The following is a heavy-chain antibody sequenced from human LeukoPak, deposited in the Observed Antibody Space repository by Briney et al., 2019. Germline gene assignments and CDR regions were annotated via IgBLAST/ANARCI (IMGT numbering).Heavy chain of an antibody. CDR1: GVSISSGGYY. D-gene: IGHD2-2*01. CDR2: IYYSGST. J-gene: IGHJ6*02. Sequence: SETLSLTCTVSGVSISSGGYYWSWIRQHPGKGLEWIGYIYYSGSTYYNPSLKSRVTISVDTSKNQFSLKLSSVTAADTAVYYCARVGLVPSSNYGMDVWGQGTTVTVSS. V-gene: IGHV4-31*03. CDR3: ARVGLVPSSNYGMDV.